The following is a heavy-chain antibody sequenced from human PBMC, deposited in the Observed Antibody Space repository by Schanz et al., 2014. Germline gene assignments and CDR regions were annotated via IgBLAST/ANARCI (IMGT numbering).Heavy chain of an antibody. Sequence: QVQLVESGGGVVQPERSLRLSCAASGFNFANHAIHWVRQGQGNGLQWVAVISSDGSKKLYADSVKARFTISRDNSKNAASLQGYSQRPEDRSEYISAYDCHSDSATDYSCYFDPWGPGALVTVSS. CDR2: ISSDGSKK. V-gene: IGHV3-30*18. D-gene: IGHD3-9*01. J-gene: IGHJ5*02. CDR1: GFNFANHA. CDR3: AYDCHSDSATDYSCYFDP.